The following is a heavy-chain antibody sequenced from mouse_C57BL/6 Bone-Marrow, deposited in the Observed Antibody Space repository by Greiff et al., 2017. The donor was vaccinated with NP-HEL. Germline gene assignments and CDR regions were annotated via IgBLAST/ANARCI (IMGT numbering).Heavy chain of an antibody. CDR1: GYTFTSYW. CDR3: ARRMYGSLFAY. D-gene: IGHD1-1*01. Sequence: QVQLQQSGAELVRPGSSVKLSCKASGYTFTSYWMDWVKQRPGQGLEWIGNIYPSDSETHYNQKFKDKATLTVDKSSSTAYMQLSSLTSEDAAVYYCARRMYGSLFAYWGQGTLVTVSA. CDR2: IYPSDSET. J-gene: IGHJ3*01. V-gene: IGHV1-61*01.